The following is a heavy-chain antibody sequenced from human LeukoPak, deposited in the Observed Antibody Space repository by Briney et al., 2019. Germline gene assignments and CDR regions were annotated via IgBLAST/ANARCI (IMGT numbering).Heavy chain of an antibody. V-gene: IGHV4-59*01. CDR3: ASAPSSGWGFDY. D-gene: IGHD6-19*01. J-gene: IGHJ4*02. CDR1: GGSISSYY. Sequence: SETLSLTCTVSGGSISSYYWSWIRQPPGKGLEGIGYIYYSGSTNYNPSLKSRVTISVDTSKNQFSLKLSSVTAADTAVYYCASAPSSGWGFDYWGQGTLVTVSS. CDR2: IYYSGST.